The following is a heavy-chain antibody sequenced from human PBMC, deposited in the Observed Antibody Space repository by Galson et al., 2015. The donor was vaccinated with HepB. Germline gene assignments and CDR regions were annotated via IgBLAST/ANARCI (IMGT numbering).Heavy chain of an antibody. CDR1: GFSFSSFW. CDR3: ARGASYYDWTCYPNEKYCGMDV. J-gene: IGHJ6*02. D-gene: IGHD3-22*01. CDR2: ISRGGNTR. V-gene: IGHV3-74*01. Sequence: SLRLSCAPSGFSFSSFWMNWVRQVPGKGLLWVSRISRGGNTRNYADSVEGRFTISRDNANNALYLEMNSLRAEDTAVYYCARGASYYDWTCYPNEKYCGMDVWGQGTTVIVSS.